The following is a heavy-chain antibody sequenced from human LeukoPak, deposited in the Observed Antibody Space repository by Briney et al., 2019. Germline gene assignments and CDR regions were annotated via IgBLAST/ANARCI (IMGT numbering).Heavy chain of an antibody. V-gene: IGHV4-59*01. CDR1: GGSISSYY. Sequence: SETLSLTCTVSGGSISSYYWSWIRQPPGKGLEWIGYIYYSGSTNYNPSLKSRVTISVDTSKNQFSLKLSSVTAADTAVYYCAGVLAGERRRFDYWGQGTLVTVSS. CDR3: AGVLAGERRRFDY. J-gene: IGHJ4*02. D-gene: IGHD2-15*01. CDR2: IYYSGST.